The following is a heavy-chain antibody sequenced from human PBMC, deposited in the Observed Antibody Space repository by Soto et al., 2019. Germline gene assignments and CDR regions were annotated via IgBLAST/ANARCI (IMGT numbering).Heavy chain of an antibody. D-gene: IGHD3-22*01. CDR2: ISGSGGST. J-gene: IGHJ3*02. V-gene: IGHV3-23*01. CDR3: AKNSDYYDSSGYYYAAFDI. CDR1: GFTFSSYA. Sequence: GGSLRLSCAACGFTFSSYAMSWVRQAPGKGLEWVSAISGSGGSTYYADSVKGRFTISRDNSKNTLYLQMNSLRAEDTAVYYCAKNSDYYDSSGYYYAAFDIWGQGTMVTVSS.